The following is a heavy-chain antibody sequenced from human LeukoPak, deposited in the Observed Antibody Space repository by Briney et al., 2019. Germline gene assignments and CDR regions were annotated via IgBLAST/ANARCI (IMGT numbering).Heavy chain of an antibody. Sequence: KPSETLSLTCTVSGVSISSYYWSWIRQPPGKGLEWIGYIYYSGSTNYNPSLKSRVTISVDTSKNQFSLKLSSVTAADTAVYYCARSGGSGSYPVDYWGQGTLVTVSS. V-gene: IGHV4-59*01. D-gene: IGHD3-10*01. J-gene: IGHJ4*02. CDR1: GVSISSYY. CDR3: ARSGGSGSYPVDY. CDR2: IYYSGST.